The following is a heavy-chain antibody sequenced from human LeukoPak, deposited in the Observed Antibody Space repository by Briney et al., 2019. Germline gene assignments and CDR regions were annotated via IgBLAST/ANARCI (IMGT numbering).Heavy chain of an antibody. CDR2: ISYDGSNK. V-gene: IGHV3-30*18. Sequence: PGGSLRLSCAASGFTFSSYGMHWVRQAPGKGLEWVAVISYDGSNKYYADSVKGRFTISRDNSKNTLYLQMNSLRAEDTAVYYCAKDIYYYGSGSYFDYWGQGTLVTVSS. CDR3: AKDIYYYGSGSYFDY. J-gene: IGHJ4*02. CDR1: GFTFSSYG. D-gene: IGHD3-10*01.